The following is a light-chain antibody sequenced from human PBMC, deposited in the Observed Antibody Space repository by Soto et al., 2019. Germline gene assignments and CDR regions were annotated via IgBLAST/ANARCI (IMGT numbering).Light chain of an antibody. V-gene: IGLV2-14*01. Sequence: QSVLTQPASVSGSPGQSITISCTGTSSDIGGYNSVSWYQQHPGRAPRLIIYEVTNRPSGVSNRFSASKSGNTASLTISGLQAEAEADYYCTSYTPLVTLASVFGTGTKVTVL. CDR2: EVT. CDR1: SSDIGGYNS. J-gene: IGLJ1*01. CDR3: TSYTPLVTLASV.